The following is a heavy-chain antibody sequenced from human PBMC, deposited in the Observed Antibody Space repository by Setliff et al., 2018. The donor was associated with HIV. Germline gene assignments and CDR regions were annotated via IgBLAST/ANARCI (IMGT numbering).Heavy chain of an antibody. Sequence: GGSLRLSCAASGFTFNTYSLNWVRQAPGKGLEWFSSISSTSTYIYYADSVRGRFTISRDNAKSSLYLQMTSLRAEDTAVYYCARDDYDISTGYYPDWGQGTLVTVSS. D-gene: IGHD3-9*01. CDR3: ARDDYDISTGYYPD. V-gene: IGHV3-21*01. CDR1: GFTFNTYS. CDR2: ISSTSTYI. J-gene: IGHJ4*02.